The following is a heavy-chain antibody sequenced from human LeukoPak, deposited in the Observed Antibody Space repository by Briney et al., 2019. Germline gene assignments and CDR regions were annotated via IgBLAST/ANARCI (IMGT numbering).Heavy chain of an antibody. Sequence: SETLSLTCAVSGGSVTGFFWSWIRQPAGEGLQYIGRILSSGGANYNPSLQSRVAMSVDTSQNLFSLKLTSVTAADTAVYFCARVATPDVSSPLDFWGQGILVTVSS. V-gene: IGHV4-4*07. CDR3: ARVATPDVSSPLDF. CDR1: GGSVTGFF. D-gene: IGHD6-19*01. CDR2: ILSSGGA. J-gene: IGHJ4*02.